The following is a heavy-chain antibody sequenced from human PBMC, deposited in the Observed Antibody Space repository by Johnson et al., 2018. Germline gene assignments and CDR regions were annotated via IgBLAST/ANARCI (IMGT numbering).Heavy chain of an antibody. V-gene: IGHV3-23*01. CDR2: ITVHGDST. CDR1: GFTFRNYW. D-gene: IGHD4-11*01. Sequence: VQLQESGGGLVQPGGSLRLSCAASGFTFRNYWMHWVRQTSGKGLEWVSSITVHGDSTDYAVSVVGRFTISRDNSKNTLYLQMNSLRVEDTAVYYCAKVSVIQYGTDSWGQGSLVTVSS. CDR3: AKVSVIQYGTDS. J-gene: IGHJ5*01.